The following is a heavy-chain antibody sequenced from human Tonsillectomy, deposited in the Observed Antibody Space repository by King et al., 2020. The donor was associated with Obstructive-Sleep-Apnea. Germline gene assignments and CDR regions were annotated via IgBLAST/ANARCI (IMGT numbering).Heavy chain of an antibody. V-gene: IGHV2-5*02. J-gene: IGHJ4*02. Sequence: TLKESGPTLVKPTQTLTLTCTFSGFSLTTGGVAVAWIRQPPGKALEWLALIYWDDDKRYRPSLRSRLTITRDTSKKEVVLTMADMDPLDTATYFCAHRSIAAGGRYYFDYWGQGTLAT. CDR1: GFSLTTGGVA. CDR3: AHRSIAAGGRYYFDY. CDR2: IYWDDDK. D-gene: IGHD6-13*01.